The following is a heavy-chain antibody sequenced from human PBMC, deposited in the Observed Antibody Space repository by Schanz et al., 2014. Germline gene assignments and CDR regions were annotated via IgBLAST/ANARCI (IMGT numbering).Heavy chain of an antibody. V-gene: IGHV4-61*02. D-gene: IGHD1-1*01. J-gene: IGHJ2*01. CDR3: ARDTTWRLDL. CDR1: GGSIRSGTYY. Sequence: QVQLQESGPGLVKPSQTLSLTCTVSGGSIRSGTYYWSWIRQPTGKALEWVGRVFPNGITNYNPSLKSRCPIALDTSRNQSSLTLTSLTAADTAVYYCARDTTWRLDLWGRGTLVTVSS. CDR2: VFPNGIT.